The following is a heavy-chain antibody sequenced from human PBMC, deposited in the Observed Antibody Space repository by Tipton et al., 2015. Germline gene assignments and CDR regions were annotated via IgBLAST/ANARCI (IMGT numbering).Heavy chain of an antibody. J-gene: IGHJ5*02. D-gene: IGHD4-17*01. V-gene: IGHV4-4*02. CDR1: GVSMTTDNW. CDR2: AYHDGRA. Sequence: TLSLTCSVSGVSMTTDNWWTWVRQPPGRGLEWIGEAYHDGRANFRSSLKSRVTISLDKSQNQFSLHLTSVTAADTAVYYCARSRYTVTPDSWGQGTLVTVSS. CDR3: ARSRYTVTPDS.